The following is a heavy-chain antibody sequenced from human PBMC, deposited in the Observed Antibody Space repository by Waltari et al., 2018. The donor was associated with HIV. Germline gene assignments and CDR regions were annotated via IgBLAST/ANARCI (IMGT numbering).Heavy chain of an antibody. D-gene: IGHD3-22*01. CDR2: IYPDDTT. CDR1: TFIISAKH. CDR3: ATGVRYYGP. V-gene: IGHV3-53*01. Sequence: EVLLAESGGRFIQPGGSLGLSCTASTFIISAKHVTWIRQAPGGSLEWVAVIYPDDTTHYADSVSGRFTISRAKSRTTVFLLMNSLFVDDTATYFCATGVRYYGPWGQGTRVTVSS. J-gene: IGHJ5*02.